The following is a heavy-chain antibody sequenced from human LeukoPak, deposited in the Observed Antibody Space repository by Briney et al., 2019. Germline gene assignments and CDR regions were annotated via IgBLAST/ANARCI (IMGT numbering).Heavy chain of an antibody. CDR1: GFTFSSYA. D-gene: IGHD3-22*01. V-gene: IGHV3-23*01. CDR3: ARAATYYYDSSGSRTVYFDY. CDR2: ISGSGGST. Sequence: PGGSLRLSCAASGFTFSSYAMSWVRQAPGKGLEWVSAISGSGGSTYYADSVKGRFTISRDNSKNTLYLQMNSLRAEDTAVYYCARAATYYYDSSGSRTVYFDYWGQGTLVTVSS. J-gene: IGHJ4*02.